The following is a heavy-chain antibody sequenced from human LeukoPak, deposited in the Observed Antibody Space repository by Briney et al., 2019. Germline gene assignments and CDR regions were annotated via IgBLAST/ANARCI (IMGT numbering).Heavy chain of an antibody. J-gene: IGHJ4*02. CDR2: TYSGGST. CDR1: GFTVSSNY. V-gene: IGHV3-66*02. D-gene: IGHD6-13*01. Sequence: GGSLRLSCAAAGFTVSSNYMSWVRPAPGKGREWVSVTYSGGSTYYADSVKGRFTISRDNSKNTLYLQMNSLRAEDTAVYYCARTVSSWYVYYFDYWGQGTLVTVSS. CDR3: ARTVSSWYVYYFDY.